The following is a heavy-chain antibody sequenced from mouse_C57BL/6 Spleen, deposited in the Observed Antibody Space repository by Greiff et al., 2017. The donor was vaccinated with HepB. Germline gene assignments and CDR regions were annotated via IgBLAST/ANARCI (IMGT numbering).Heavy chain of an antibody. Sequence: QVQLQQSGPELVKPGASVKISCKASGYTFTDYYIHWVKQRPGQGLEWIGWICTGSGITYYNEKFKGKATLTVDKSSSTAYMLLSSLTSEESAVYFWAGSRCDDGYYFDYWGQGTTLTVSS. D-gene: IGHD2-12*01. V-gene: IGHV1-75*01. CDR1: GYTFTDYY. J-gene: IGHJ2*01. CDR3: AGSRCDDGYYFDY. CDR2: ICTGSGIT.